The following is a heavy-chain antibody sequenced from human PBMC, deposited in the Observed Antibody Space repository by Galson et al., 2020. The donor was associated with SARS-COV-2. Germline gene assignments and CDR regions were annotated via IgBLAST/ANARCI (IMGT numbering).Heavy chain of an antibody. V-gene: IGHV4-59*01. Sequence: ETSETLSLPCTVSGCPISSYYWSWIRQPPGKGLEWIGYIYYLGSTNYNPSLTRRVTISIDTSKNQFSLRLSSVTAADTAVYYCAGFRFYFRHYYGLDVWGQGTTVTVSS. J-gene: IGHJ6*02. CDR2: IYYLGST. D-gene: IGHD1-26*01. CDR3: AGFRFYFRHYYGLDV. CDR1: GCPISSYY.